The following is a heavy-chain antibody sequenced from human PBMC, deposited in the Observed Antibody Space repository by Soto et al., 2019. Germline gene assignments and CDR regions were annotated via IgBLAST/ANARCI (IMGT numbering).Heavy chain of an antibody. Sequence: GSLRLSCAASGFTFSSYWMHWVRQAPGKGLVWVSRINSDGSSTSYADSVKGRFTISRDNAKNTLYLQMNSLRAEDTAVYYCARDYDFWSGYYTFDYWGQGTLVTVSS. J-gene: IGHJ4*02. V-gene: IGHV3-74*01. D-gene: IGHD3-3*01. CDR2: INSDGSST. CDR3: ARDYDFWSGYYTFDY. CDR1: GFTFSSYW.